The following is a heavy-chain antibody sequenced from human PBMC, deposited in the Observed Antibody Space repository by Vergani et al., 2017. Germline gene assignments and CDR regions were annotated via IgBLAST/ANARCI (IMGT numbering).Heavy chain of an antibody. CDR3: AREGRGYYDSSFVYYYMDV. V-gene: IGHV3-30-3*01. D-gene: IGHD3-22*01. Sequence: VEVVESGGGLVQPGGSLRLSCAASGFTFSTYAMHWVRQAPGKGLEWVAVISYDGSNKYYADSVKGRFTISRDNSKNTLYLQMNSLRAEDTAVYYCAREGRGYYDSSFVYYYMDVWGKGTTVTVSS. CDR2: ISYDGSNK. J-gene: IGHJ6*03. CDR1: GFTFSTYA.